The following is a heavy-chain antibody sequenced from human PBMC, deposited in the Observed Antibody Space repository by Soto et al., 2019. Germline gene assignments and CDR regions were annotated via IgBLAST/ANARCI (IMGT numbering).Heavy chain of an antibody. J-gene: IGHJ6*02. V-gene: IGHV1-69*13. Sequence: SVKVSCKASGDSFSSHAISWVRQAPGQGLEWMGGIIPIFGTANYAQKVQGRVTITADESTSTAYMELSSLRSEDTAVYYCAAYSSSWQYYYYYGMDVWGQGTTVTVSS. CDR3: AAYSSSWQYYYYYGMDV. CDR2: IIPIFGTA. D-gene: IGHD6-13*01. CDR1: GDSFSSHA.